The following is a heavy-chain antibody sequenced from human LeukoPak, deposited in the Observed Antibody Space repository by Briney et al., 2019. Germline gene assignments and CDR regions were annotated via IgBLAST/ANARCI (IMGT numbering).Heavy chain of an antibody. CDR2: ISGSGGST. V-gene: IGHV3-23*01. D-gene: IGHD3-3*01. J-gene: IGHJ4*02. CDR1: GFTFSSYA. Sequence: GGSLRLSCAASGFTFSSYAMSWVRQAPGKGLEWVSAISGSGGSTYYADSVKGRFTISRDNSKNTLYLQMNSLRAEDTAVYYCEKGVEWLLAKIDYWGQGTLVTVSS. CDR3: EKGVEWLLAKIDY.